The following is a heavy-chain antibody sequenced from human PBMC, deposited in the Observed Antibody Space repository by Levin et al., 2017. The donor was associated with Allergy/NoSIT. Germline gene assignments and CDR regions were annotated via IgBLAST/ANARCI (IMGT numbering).Heavy chain of an antibody. D-gene: IGHD3-10*01. CDR3: ARDGSGSYYSF. V-gene: IGHV3-7*01. Sequence: GGSLRLSCAASGLTFSTYWMSWVRQAPGKGLEWVANIKQDGSEKNYVDSVKGRFTISRDNAKNSLYLQMSSLRAEDTAVYYCARDGSGSYYSFWGQGTLVTVSS. CDR1: GLTFSTYW. J-gene: IGHJ4*02. CDR2: IKQDGSEK.